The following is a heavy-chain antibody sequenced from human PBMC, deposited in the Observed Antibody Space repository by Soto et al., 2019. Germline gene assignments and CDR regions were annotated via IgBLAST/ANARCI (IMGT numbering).Heavy chain of an antibody. CDR2: INPNSGGT. CDR3: ARGHCRSTSCAAERIGFQH. Sequence: QVQLLQSGAEVKKPGASVKVSCKASGYTFTGYYMHWVRQDPGQGLEWMGWINPNSGGTNYAQKFQGWVTITRDTSISLAYMELGRLRSADTALDYCARGHCRSTSCAAERIGFQHGGQGNLVTVAS. CDR1: GYTFTGYY. V-gene: IGHV1-2*04. J-gene: IGHJ1*01. D-gene: IGHD2-2*01.